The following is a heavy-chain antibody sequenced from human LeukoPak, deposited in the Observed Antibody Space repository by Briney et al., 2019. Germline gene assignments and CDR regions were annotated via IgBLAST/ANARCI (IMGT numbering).Heavy chain of an antibody. Sequence: GGSLRLSCAASGFNFRSYGMHWVRQAPGKGLEWVAFIRYDGSGKYYADSVKGRFTISRDNSKNTLYLQMNSLRAEDTAVYYCAKVLTRYSSSLDYWGQGTLVTVSS. CDR1: GFNFRSYG. CDR2: IRYDGSGK. CDR3: AKVLTRYSSSLDY. D-gene: IGHD6-13*01. V-gene: IGHV3-30*02. J-gene: IGHJ4*02.